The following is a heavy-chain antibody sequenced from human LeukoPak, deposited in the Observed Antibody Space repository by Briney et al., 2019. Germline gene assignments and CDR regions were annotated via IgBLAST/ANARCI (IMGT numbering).Heavy chain of an antibody. Sequence: GGSLRLSCAASGFTFSSYEMNWVRQAPGKGLEWVSYISNSAYAMYYADSVRGRFTISRDNARNTLYLQMNSLRAEDTAVYYCARGGEGVIIDYYMDVWGKGTTVTISS. CDR3: ARGGEGVIIDYYMDV. J-gene: IGHJ6*03. D-gene: IGHD3-10*01. V-gene: IGHV3-48*03. CDR2: ISNSAYAM. CDR1: GFTFSSYE.